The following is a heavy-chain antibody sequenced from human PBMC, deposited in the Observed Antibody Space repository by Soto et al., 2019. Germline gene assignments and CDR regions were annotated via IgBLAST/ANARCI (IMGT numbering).Heavy chain of an antibody. V-gene: IGHV1-69*12. Sequence: QVQLVQSGAEVKKPGSSVKVSCKASGGTFSSYAISWVRQAPGQGLEWMGGIIPIFGTANYAQKFQGRVTITADESPSTADMERSSLRSEDTAVYYCARDRGPSSGYYPDWFDPWGQGTLVTVSS. CDR3: ARDRGPSSGYYPDWFDP. CDR1: GGTFSSYA. CDR2: IIPIFGTA. D-gene: IGHD3-22*01. J-gene: IGHJ5*02.